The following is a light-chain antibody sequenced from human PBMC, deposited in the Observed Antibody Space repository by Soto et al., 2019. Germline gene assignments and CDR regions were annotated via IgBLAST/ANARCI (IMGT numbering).Light chain of an antibody. Sequence: DIQMTQSPSTLSASVGDRVTITCRASQSISSWLAWYQQKPGKAPKLLIYKASSLESEVPSRFSGSGSGTEFTLTISSLQPDDFATYYCQQYNSYRTFGQGTKVDIK. CDR2: KAS. J-gene: IGKJ1*01. V-gene: IGKV1-5*03. CDR3: QQYNSYRT. CDR1: QSISSW.